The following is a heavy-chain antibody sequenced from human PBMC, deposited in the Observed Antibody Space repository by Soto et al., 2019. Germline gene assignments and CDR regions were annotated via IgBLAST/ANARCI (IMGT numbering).Heavy chain of an antibody. J-gene: IGHJ4*02. D-gene: IGHD1-26*01. CDR1: GGSIRSYY. CDR2: IYYSGST. CDR3: ARRYGGKFDY. V-gene: IGHV4-59*01. Sequence: QVQLQESGPGLVKPSETLSLTCTVSGGSIRSYYWSWIRQPPGKGLEWIGYIYYSGSTNYNPSLKSRVTISVDTSKNQFSLKLSSLTAADTAVYYCARRYGGKFDYWGQGTLVTVSS.